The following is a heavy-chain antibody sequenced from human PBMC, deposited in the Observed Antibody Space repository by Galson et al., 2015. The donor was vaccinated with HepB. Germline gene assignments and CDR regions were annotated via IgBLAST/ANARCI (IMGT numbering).Heavy chain of an antibody. CDR2: ISAYNGNT. J-gene: IGHJ4*02. V-gene: IGHV1-18*01. Sequence: SVKVSCKASGYTFTSYGISWVRQAPGQGLEWMGWISAYNGNTNYAQKLQGRVTMTTDTSTSTAYMELRSLRSDDTAVYYCARARSALAAAGGQGASTDYWGQGTLVTGSS. CDR3: ARARSALAAAGGQGASTDY. D-gene: IGHD6-13*01. CDR1: GYTFTSYG.